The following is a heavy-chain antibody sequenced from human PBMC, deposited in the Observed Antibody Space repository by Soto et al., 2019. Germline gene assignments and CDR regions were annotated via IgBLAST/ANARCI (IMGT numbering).Heavy chain of an antibody. D-gene: IGHD6-19*01. V-gene: IGHV2-26*01. J-gene: IGHJ5*02. CDR1: GLSITDSEMG. CDR3: ARRHLAVAVSPWFDP. Sequence: QVTLKESGPVLVKPTETLTLRCTVSGLSITDSEMGVSWIRQPPGQPLEWLAHIDSSGEKSYRTFLKSRLAISKDTSKSQLVLTMTNMDPADTATYSCARRHLAVAVSPWFDPWGQGIPVTVSS. CDR2: IDSSGEK.